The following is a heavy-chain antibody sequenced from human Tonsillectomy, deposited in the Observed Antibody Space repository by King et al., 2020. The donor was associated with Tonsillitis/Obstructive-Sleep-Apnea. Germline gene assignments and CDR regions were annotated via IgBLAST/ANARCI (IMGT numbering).Heavy chain of an antibody. J-gene: IGHJ4*02. CDR3: ARAMGGXWLAXY. D-gene: IGHD6-19*01. Sequence: VQLVESGGGLVQPGGSLRLSCAASGFTFNFYEMNWVRQAPGKGLEWISYISSGSGTIYYADSVKGRFTISRDNAKNSLYLQMNSLRAEDTVLYYCARAMGGXWLAXYWGQXTLVTV. CDR2: ISSGSGTI. CDR1: GFTFNFYE. V-gene: IGHV3-48*03.